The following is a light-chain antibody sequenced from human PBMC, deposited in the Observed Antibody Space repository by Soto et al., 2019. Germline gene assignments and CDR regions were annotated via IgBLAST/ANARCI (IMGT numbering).Light chain of an antibody. V-gene: IGLV1-44*01. CDR1: SSNIGSNT. Sequence: QSVLTQAPSASGTPGQRVTISCSGSSSNIGSNTVNWYQQLPGTAPKLLIYSNNQRPSGVPDRFSGSKSGTSASLAISGLQSEDEADYYCAAWDDSLNGGYVFGTGTKLTVL. CDR2: SNN. CDR3: AAWDDSLNGGYV. J-gene: IGLJ1*01.